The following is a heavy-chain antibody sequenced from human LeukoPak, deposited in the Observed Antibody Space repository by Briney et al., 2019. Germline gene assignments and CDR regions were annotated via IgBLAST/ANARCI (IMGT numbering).Heavy chain of an antibody. J-gene: IGHJ3*02. V-gene: IGHV1-69*13. CDR1: GGTFSSYA. CDR3: AIDSTDGDYGDAFDI. Sequence: ASVKVSCKASGGTFSSYAISWVRQAPGQGLEWMGGIIPIFGTANYAQKFQGRVTITADESTSTAYMELSSLRSEDTAVYYCAIDSTDGDYGDAFDIWGQGTMVTVSS. D-gene: IGHD4-17*01. CDR2: IIPIFGTA.